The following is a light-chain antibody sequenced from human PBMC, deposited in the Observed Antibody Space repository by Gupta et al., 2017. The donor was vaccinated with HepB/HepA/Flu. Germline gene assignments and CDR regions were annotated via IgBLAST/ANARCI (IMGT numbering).Light chain of an antibody. Sequence: VLTQPPSVSASPLHNVTISCSRSSSHIGNNYVFWYQHLPGTAPKLLIYENDKRPSGIPDRFSGSKSGTSATLGITGLQTGDEADYYCLTWDTSLSGSLFGGGTKLTVL. V-gene: IGLV1-51*02. J-gene: IGLJ3*02. CDR2: END. CDR3: LTWDTSLSGSL. CDR1: SSHIGNNY.